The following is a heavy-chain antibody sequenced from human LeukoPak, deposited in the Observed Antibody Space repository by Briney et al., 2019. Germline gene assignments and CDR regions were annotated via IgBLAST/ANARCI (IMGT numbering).Heavy chain of an antibody. D-gene: IGHD3-22*01. CDR2: IPYDGSNK. Sequence: PGRSLRLSCAASGFTFSSYGMHWVRQAPGKGLEWVAVIPYDGSNKYYADSVKGRFTISRDNSKNTLYLQMNSLRAEDTAVYYCAKGPSAYYYDSSYWGQGTLVTVSS. V-gene: IGHV3-30*18. CDR3: AKGPSAYYYDSSY. CDR1: GFTFSSYG. J-gene: IGHJ4*02.